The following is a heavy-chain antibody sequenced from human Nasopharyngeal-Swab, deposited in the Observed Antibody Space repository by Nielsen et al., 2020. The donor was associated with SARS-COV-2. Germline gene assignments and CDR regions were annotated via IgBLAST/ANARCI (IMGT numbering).Heavy chain of an antibody. Sequence: GESLKISCAASGFTFSSYCMHWVRQAPGKGLEWVAFIRYDGSNKYYADSVKGRFTISRDNSKNTLYLQMNSLRAEDTAVYYCAKGVGSRDGYFGLGYYYMDVWGKGTTVTVSS. J-gene: IGHJ6*03. CDR3: AKGVGSRDGYFGLGYYYMDV. CDR1: GFTFSSYC. D-gene: IGHD5-24*01. V-gene: IGHV3-30*02. CDR2: IRYDGSNK.